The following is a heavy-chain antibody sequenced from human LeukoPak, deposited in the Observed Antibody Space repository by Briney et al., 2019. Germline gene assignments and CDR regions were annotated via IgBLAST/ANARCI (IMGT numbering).Heavy chain of an antibody. CDR1: GGSFTSYY. V-gene: IGHV4-34*01. CDR3: AREEDIAVDNFDY. Sequence: SESLSLTCAVYGGSFTSYYWSWIRQPPGKGLEWIAEINNSGTTNYNPSLKGRVTISVDTSKNQVSLKLSSVTAADTAVYYCAREEDIAVDNFDYWGQGTLVTVSS. J-gene: IGHJ4*02. D-gene: IGHD6-19*01. CDR2: INNSGTT.